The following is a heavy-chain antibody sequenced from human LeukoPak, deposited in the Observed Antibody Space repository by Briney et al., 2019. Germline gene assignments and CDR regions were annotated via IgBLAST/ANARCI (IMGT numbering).Heavy chain of an antibody. Sequence: PSETLSLTCTVSGGSISSGSYYWSWIRQPAGKGLEWIGRIFTTGSTNYNPSLKSRVTISVDTSKNQFSLKLSSVTAADTAVYYCARASGSSWYSVGWFDPWGQGTLVTVSS. V-gene: IGHV4-61*02. CDR2: IFTTGST. D-gene: IGHD6-13*01. CDR1: GGSISSGSYY. J-gene: IGHJ5*02. CDR3: ARASGSSWYSVGWFDP.